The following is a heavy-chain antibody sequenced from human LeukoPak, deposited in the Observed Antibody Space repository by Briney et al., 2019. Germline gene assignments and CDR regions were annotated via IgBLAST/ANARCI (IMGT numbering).Heavy chain of an antibody. CDR3: AKDCPMVRSEGSYFDY. V-gene: IGHV3-30*18. CDR1: GFTFSSYG. J-gene: IGHJ4*02. CDR2: ISYDGSNK. D-gene: IGHD3-10*01. Sequence: GGSLRLSCAASGFTFSSYGMHWVRQAPGKGLEWVAVISYDGSNKYYADSVKGRFTISRDNSKNTLYLQMNSLRAEDTAVYYCAKDCPMVRSEGSYFDYWGQGTLVTVSS.